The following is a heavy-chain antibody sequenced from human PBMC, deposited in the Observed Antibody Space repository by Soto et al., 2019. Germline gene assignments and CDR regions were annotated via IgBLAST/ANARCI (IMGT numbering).Heavy chain of an antibody. D-gene: IGHD6-13*01. CDR2: IWFDGTYK. CDR1: FANYA. J-gene: IGHJ4*02. Sequence: QVQLVESGGGVVRPGASLRLSCAAFANYAMHWVRQAPGQGLEWVAAIWFDGTYKGYADSVKGPFTISRDNAENRLYLQRYVRRDEYTALYYRAIGSIALNNWSQGALVSVSS. V-gene: IGHV3-33*03. CDR3: AIGSIALNN.